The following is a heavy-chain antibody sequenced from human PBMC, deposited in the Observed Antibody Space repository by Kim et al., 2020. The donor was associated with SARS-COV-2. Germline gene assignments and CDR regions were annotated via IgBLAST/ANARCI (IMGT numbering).Heavy chain of an antibody. CDR3: ASGYVGALRGYYYYYGMAV. J-gene: IGHJ6*02. CDR1: GFTFSSYW. CDR2: IKQDGSEK. V-gene: IGHV3-7*03. D-gene: IGHD1-26*01. Sequence: GGSLRLSCAASGFTFSSYWMSWVRQAPGKGLEWVANIKQDGSEKYYVDSVKGRFTISRDNAKNSLYLQMNSPRAEDTAVYYCASGYVGALRGYYYYYGMAVWGQGTPVTVS.